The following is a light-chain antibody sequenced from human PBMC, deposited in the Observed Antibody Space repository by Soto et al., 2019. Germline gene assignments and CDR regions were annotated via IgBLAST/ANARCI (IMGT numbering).Light chain of an antibody. Sequence: EMVMTQSPATLSVSPGERATLSCRASQSVSSNLAWFQQRPGQAPRLLIYGASTRATGVPARFSGSGSGTEFTLTISSLLSEDFTIYYCQHYNSWPLTVVGGTKVEIK. CDR3: QHYNSWPLT. CDR1: QSVSSN. V-gene: IGKV3-15*01. CDR2: GAS. J-gene: IGKJ4*01.